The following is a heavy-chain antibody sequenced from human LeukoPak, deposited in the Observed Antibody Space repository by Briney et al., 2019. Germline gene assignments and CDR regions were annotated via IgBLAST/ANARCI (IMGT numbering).Heavy chain of an antibody. CDR2: ISGSGGST. Sequence: GGSLRLSCAASGFTFRSYAMSWVRQAPGKGLEWVSGISGSGGSTYYPDSVKGRFIISRDNSKKTLYLQMNSLRAEDTAVYYCTKDTMVRMDCANGVCPGYWGQGTLVTVSS. V-gene: IGHV3-23*01. J-gene: IGHJ4*02. CDR1: GFTFRSYA. CDR3: TKDTMVRMDCANGVCPGY. D-gene: IGHD2-8*01.